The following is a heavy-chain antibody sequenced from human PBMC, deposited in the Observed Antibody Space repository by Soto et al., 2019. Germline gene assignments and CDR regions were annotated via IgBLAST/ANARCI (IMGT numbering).Heavy chain of an antibody. CDR3: ARVEAVAGLYNYHGLDV. J-gene: IGHJ6*02. CDR2: IVPIFGTT. D-gene: IGHD6-19*01. Sequence: QVQLVQSGAEVKKPGSSVKVSCKVSGGTFSNYAIDWVRLAPGHGLEWMGGIVPIFGTTYYTQKFQGRATIIADDSTTTAYLGMSSLRSEDPAIYSCARVEAVAGLYNYHGLDVWGQGTAVTVSS. CDR1: GGTFSNYA. V-gene: IGHV1-69*12.